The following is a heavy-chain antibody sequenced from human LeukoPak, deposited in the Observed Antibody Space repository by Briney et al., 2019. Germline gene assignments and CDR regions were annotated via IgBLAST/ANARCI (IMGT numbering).Heavy chain of an antibody. V-gene: IGHV3-21*01. D-gene: IGHD3-3*01. CDR3: ARDRGVYDFWSGFDEGAFDI. CDR2: LSSSSSYI. Sequence: GGALRLSCADSGFTFSSYSMNRGRQAPGEGVGWGSSLSSSSSYIYYADSVKGRFTISRDNAKNSLYLQMNSLRAEDTAVYYCARDRGVYDFWSGFDEGAFDIWGQGTMVTVSS. J-gene: IGHJ3*02. CDR1: GFTFSSYS.